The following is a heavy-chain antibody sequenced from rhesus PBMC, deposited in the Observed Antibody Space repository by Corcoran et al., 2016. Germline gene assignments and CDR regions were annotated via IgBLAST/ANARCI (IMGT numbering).Heavy chain of an antibody. V-gene: IGHV4-165*01. CDR3: ARRYSSWSWGLDS. J-gene: IGHJ6*01. Sequence: QVQLQESGPGLVKPSETLSLTCAVSGGSFSGYYWGWIRQPPGRGLEWIGYISGSSGTTDYNPSLKSRVTISTDTSKNQFSLKLSSVTAADTAVYYCARRYSSWSWGLDSWGQGVVVTVSS. D-gene: IGHD6-13*01. CDR1: GGSFSGYY. CDR2: ISGSSGTT.